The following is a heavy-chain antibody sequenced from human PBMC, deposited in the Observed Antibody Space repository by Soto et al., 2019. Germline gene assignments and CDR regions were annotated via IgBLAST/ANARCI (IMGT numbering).Heavy chain of an antibody. V-gene: IGHV3-23*01. D-gene: IGHD3-16*01. CDR2: ISGSGGRS. CDR1: GFTFSNYA. CDR3: AKAYFVWSSEQPYYFDY. J-gene: IGHJ4*02. Sequence: GGSLRLSCAASGFTFSNYAMTWVRQGPGKGLEWVSGISGSGGRSYYADSVKGRFTISRDNSKSTLYLQMNSLRAEDTAAYYCAKAYFVWSSEQPYYFDYWGQGTLVTVS.